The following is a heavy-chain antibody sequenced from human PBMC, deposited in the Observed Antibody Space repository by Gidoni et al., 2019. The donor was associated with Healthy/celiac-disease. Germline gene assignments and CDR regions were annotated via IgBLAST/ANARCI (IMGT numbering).Heavy chain of an antibody. Sequence: EVQLVESGGGLVQPGGSLQLSCAASGFTFSGSAMHWVRQASGKGLEWVGRIRSKANSYATAYAASVKGRFTISRDDSKNTAYLQMNSLKTEDTAVYYCTRVCGSTSCSRAFDIWGQGTMVTVSS. V-gene: IGHV3-73*02. D-gene: IGHD2-2*01. CDR2: IRSKANSYAT. CDR3: TRVCGSTSCSRAFDI. CDR1: GFTFSGSA. J-gene: IGHJ3*02.